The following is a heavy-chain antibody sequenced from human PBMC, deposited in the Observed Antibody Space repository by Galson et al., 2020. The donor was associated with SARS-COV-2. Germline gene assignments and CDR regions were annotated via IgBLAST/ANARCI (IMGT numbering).Heavy chain of an antibody. V-gene: IGHV1-69*13. CDR2: IIPIFGTA. J-gene: IGHJ4*02. CDR3: ARDHWSGYYNGLDY. CDR1: GGTFSSYA. Sequence: SVKVSCKASGGTFSSYAISWVRQAPGQGLEWMGGIIPIFGTANYAQKFQGRVTITADESTSTAYMELSSLRSEDTAVYYCARDHWSGYYNGLDYWGQGTLVTVSS. D-gene: IGHD3-3*01.